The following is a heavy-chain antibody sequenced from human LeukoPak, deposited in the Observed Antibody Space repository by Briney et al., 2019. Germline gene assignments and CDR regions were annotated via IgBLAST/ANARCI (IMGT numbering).Heavy chain of an antibody. V-gene: IGHV4-59*01. CDR3: ARVGGNTLFDY. CDR2: IYYSGST. Sequence: SETLSLTCTVSGGSISSYYWSWIRQPPGKGLEWIGYIYYSGSTNYNPSLKSRVTISVDTSKNQFSLKLSSVTAADTAVYYCARVGGNTLFDYWGQGTLVTVSS. J-gene: IGHJ4*02. D-gene: IGHD3-16*01. CDR1: GGSISSYY.